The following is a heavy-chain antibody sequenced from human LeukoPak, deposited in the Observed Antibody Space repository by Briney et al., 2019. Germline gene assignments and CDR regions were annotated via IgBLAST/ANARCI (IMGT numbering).Heavy chain of an antibody. CDR2: IYSSGNT. D-gene: IGHD3/OR15-3a*01. CDR3: ARYGLDRGSREYYFDF. CDR1: GFTVSNNY. V-gene: IGHV3-53*01. J-gene: IGHJ4*02. Sequence: GGSLRLSCAASGFTVSNNYMSWVRQAPGKGLEWVSVIYSSGNTYYADSVKGRFTISRDNSKNTLYLQMNSLRAEDTAVYYCARYGLDRGSREYYFDFCGQGTLVTVSS.